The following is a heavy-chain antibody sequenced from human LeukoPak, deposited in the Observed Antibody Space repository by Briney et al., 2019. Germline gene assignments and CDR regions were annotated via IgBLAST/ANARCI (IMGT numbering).Heavy chain of an antibody. J-gene: IGHJ4*02. D-gene: IGHD6-13*01. CDR1: GFTFSSYG. V-gene: IGHV3-23*01. CDR2: ISDSGGST. CDR3: ATLGIRTAAAGTAY. Sequence: GGSLRLSCAASGFTFSSYGMSWVRQAPGKGLEWVSVISDSGGSTDYADSVKGRFTISRDNSRNTLYLQMNSLRAEDTAVYYCATLGIRTAAAGTAYWGQGTLVIVSS.